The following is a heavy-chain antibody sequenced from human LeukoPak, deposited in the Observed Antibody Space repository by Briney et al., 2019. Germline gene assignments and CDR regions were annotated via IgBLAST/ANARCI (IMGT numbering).Heavy chain of an antibody. J-gene: IGHJ4*02. CDR3: ARDGGSGWYYSDY. Sequence: GGSLRLSCAASGFTFSSYSMNWVRQAPGKGLEWVSSISSSSYIYYADSVKGRFTISRDNAKNSLYLQMNSLRAEDTAVYYCARDGGSGWYYSDYWGQGTLVTVSS. CDR1: GFTFSSYS. V-gene: IGHV3-21*01. D-gene: IGHD6-19*01. CDR2: ISSSSYI.